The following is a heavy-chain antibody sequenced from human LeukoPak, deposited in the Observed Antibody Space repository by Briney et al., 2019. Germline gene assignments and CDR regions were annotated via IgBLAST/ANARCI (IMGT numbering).Heavy chain of an antibody. D-gene: IGHD3-3*01. Sequence: GGSLRLSCAASGFTFSSYGMHWVRQAPGKGLEWVAVIWYDGSNKYYADSVKGRFTISRDNSKNTLYLQMNSLRAEDTAVYYCAKEGPYDFWSGHYTGGYYGMDVWGQGTTVTVSS. CDR2: IWYDGSNK. CDR3: AKEGPYDFWSGHYTGGYYGMDV. J-gene: IGHJ6*02. V-gene: IGHV3-30*02. CDR1: GFTFSSYG.